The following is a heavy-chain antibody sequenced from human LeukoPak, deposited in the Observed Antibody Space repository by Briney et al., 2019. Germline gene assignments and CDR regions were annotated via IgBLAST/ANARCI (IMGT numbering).Heavy chain of an antibody. J-gene: IGHJ3*02. D-gene: IGHD5-18*01. CDR1: GFTFSDHY. Sequence: GGSLRLSCAASGFTFSDHYMSWIRQAPGKGLEWVSYISSRGDSIYHADSVKGRFTISRDNAKNLLYLQMNSLRAEDTAVYYCAKGIQLWFSAFDIWGQGTMVTVSS. CDR3: AKGIQLWFSAFDI. CDR2: ISSRGDSI. V-gene: IGHV3-11*01.